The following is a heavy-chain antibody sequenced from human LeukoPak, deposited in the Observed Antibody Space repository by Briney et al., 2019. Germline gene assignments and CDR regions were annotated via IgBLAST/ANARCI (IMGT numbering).Heavy chain of an antibody. V-gene: IGHV1-2*02. J-gene: IGHJ3*02. D-gene: IGHD2-2*01. CDR1: GYTFTGYY. CDR2: INPNSGGT. Sequence: ASVKVSCKASGYTFTGYYMHWVRQAPGQGLEWMGWINPNSGGTNHAQKFQGSVTMTRDTSISTAYMELSRLRSDDTAVYYCARGDCSSTSCNDAFDIWGQGTMVTVSS. CDR3: ARGDCSSTSCNDAFDI.